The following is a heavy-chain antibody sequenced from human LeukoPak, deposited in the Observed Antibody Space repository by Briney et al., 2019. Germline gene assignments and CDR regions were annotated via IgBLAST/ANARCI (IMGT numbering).Heavy chain of an antibody. D-gene: IGHD2-2*01. Sequence: SETLSLTCTVSGGSISSYYWSWIRQPPGKGLEWIGYIYYSGSTNYNLSLKSRVTISVDTSKNQFSLKLSSVTAADTAVYYCARHESSVVPSSFDYWGQGTLVTVSS. J-gene: IGHJ4*02. V-gene: IGHV4-59*08. CDR1: GGSISSYY. CDR2: IYYSGST. CDR3: ARHESSVVPSSFDY.